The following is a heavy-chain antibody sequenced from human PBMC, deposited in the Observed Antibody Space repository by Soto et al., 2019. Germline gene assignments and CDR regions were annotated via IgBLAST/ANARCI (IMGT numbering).Heavy chain of an antibody. J-gene: IGHJ6*03. D-gene: IGHD6-6*01. CDR1: GGSVSSYH. CDR3: ARDFFWRSSSSPTFYYYLDV. Sequence: SETLSLTCTVSGGSVSSYHWTWIRQSPGQGLEWIGYIFYNGSTDYNPSLKSRATISLSTSKRQFSLKLTPVTAADTADYYCARDFFWRSSSSPTFYYYLDVWGKGATVTVSS. CDR2: IFYNGST. V-gene: IGHV4-4*08.